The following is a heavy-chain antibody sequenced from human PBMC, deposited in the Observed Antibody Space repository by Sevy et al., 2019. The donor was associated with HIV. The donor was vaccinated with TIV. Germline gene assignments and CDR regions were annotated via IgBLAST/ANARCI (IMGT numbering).Heavy chain of an antibody. J-gene: IGHJ4*02. D-gene: IGHD2-2*03. V-gene: IGHV3-11*01. Sequence: GGSLRLSCSGSGFIFSDYYMSWIRQAPGMGLEWVSYISGSGITYYADSVEGRFTISRDNARNSLYLQMNSLRADDTAVYYCARDPLLGIAREVARGGYWGQRTLVTVSS. CDR2: ISGSGIT. CDR3: ARDPLLGIAREVARGGY. CDR1: GFIFSDYY.